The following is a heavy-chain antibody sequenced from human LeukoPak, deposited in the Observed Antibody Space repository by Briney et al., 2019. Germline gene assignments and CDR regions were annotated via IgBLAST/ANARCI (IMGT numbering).Heavy chain of an antibody. CDR1: GYIFTDYY. V-gene: IGHV3-30*02. J-gene: IGHJ4*02. CDR2: IRYDGSNK. Sequence: SCKASGYIFTDYYMHWVRQAPGKGLEWVAFIRYDGSNKYYADSVKGRFTISRDNSKNTLYLQMNSLRAEDTAVYYCAKDRRYSSSWYQDYWGQGTLVTVSS. D-gene: IGHD6-13*01. CDR3: AKDRRYSSSWYQDY.